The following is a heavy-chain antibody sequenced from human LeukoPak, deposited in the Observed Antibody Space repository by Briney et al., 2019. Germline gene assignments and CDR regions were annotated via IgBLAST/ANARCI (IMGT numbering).Heavy chain of an antibody. J-gene: IGHJ6*03. Sequence: PSETLSLTCAVSDDSFSSHYWTWIRQPPGKGLEWIGYISYIGSTNYNPSLKSRVTISIDTSKNQFSLRLNSVTAADTAVYYCARAKRDYFENSGYESYYNFMDVWGKGTTVTVSS. CDR2: ISYIGST. D-gene: IGHD3-22*01. CDR1: DDSFSSHY. CDR3: ARAKRDYFENSGYESYYNFMDV. V-gene: IGHV4-59*08.